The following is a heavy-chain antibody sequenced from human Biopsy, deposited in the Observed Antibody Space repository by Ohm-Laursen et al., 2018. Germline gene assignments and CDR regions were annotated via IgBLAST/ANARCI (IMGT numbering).Heavy chain of an antibody. V-gene: IGHV3-23*01. D-gene: IGHD3-3*01. CDR3: AKYTPTIFGVVGGDALDL. Sequence: GSLRLSCSASGFAFSSFVMTWVRQAPGKGLEWVSTITASGVSTYYADSVRGRLTISRDNSQNTLFLQMSSLRAEDTAVYYCAKYTPTIFGVVGGDALDLWGQGTMVTVSS. CDR1: GFAFSSFV. CDR2: ITASGVST. J-gene: IGHJ3*01.